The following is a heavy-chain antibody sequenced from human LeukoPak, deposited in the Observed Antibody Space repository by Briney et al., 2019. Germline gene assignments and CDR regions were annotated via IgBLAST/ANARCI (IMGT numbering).Heavy chain of an antibody. CDR2: IKQDGSEK. D-gene: IGHD2-2*01. CDR3: AREDTEVLPGAPSFDY. V-gene: IGHV3-7*01. J-gene: IGHJ4*02. CDR1: GFTFSSYW. Sequence: GGSLRLSCVASGFTFSSYWVTWVRQAPGKGLEWVANIKQDGSEKYYVDSVKGRFTISRDNAKNSLYLQMNSLRAEDTAVYYCAREDTEVLPGAPSFDYWGQGTLVTVSS.